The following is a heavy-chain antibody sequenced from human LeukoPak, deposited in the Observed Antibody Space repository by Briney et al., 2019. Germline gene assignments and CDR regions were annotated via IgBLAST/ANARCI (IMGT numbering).Heavy chain of an antibody. CDR2: IYTSGST. Sequence: PSDTLSLSCTVSGGSISSYYWSWIRQPTGKGLEWIGYIYTSGSTNYNPSLKSRVTISVDTSKNQFSLKLSSVTAADTAFYYCARRPYDILTGYAGWFDPWGQGTLVTVSS. V-gene: IGHV4-4*09. CDR1: GGSISSYY. CDR3: ARRPYDILTGYAGWFDP. J-gene: IGHJ5*02. D-gene: IGHD3-9*01.